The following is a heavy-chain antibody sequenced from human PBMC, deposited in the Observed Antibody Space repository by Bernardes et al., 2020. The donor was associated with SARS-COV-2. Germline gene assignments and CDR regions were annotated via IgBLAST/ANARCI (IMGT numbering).Heavy chain of an antibody. CDR3: SSSNNYYDRSGYYDETDD. J-gene: IGHJ4*02. CDR2: IYSSGNT. CDR1: GGSITSGGYY. Sequence: SETLSLTCTVSGGSITSGGYYWSWIRQPSGQGLECIGHIYSSGNTNYNPPLKGQVTISVDTSKNHFSLKLGSVTAADTAVYYCSSSNNYYDRSGYYDETDDGGQGTLVTDTS. D-gene: IGHD3-22*01. V-gene: IGHV4-61*09.